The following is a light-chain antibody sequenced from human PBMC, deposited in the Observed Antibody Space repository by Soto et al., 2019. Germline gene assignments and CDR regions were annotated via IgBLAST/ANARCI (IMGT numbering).Light chain of an antibody. Sequence: QSALTQPASVSGSPGQSITLSCAGTSSDVGSYNFVSWYQQHPGKARKLMIYEGNKRPSGVSNRFSGSKSGNMASLTISGLQAAYEADYYCCSYAGSSTFVVFGGGTKVTVL. V-gene: IGLV2-23*03. J-gene: IGLJ2*01. CDR1: SSDVGSYNF. CDR3: CSYAGSSTFVV. CDR2: EGN.